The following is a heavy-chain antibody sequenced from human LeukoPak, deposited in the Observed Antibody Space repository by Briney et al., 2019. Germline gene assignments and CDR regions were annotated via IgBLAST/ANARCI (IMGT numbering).Heavy chain of an antibody. CDR1: GYTFTSYA. CDR2: INAGNGNT. Sequence: ASVKVSCKASGYTFTSYAMHWVRQAPGQRLEWMGWINAGNGNTKYSQKFQGRVTITRDTSASTAYMELSSLRSEDTAVYYCARGWDDYGDYFDYWGQGTLVTVSS. J-gene: IGHJ4*02. CDR3: ARGWDDYGDYFDY. D-gene: IGHD4-17*01. V-gene: IGHV1-3*01.